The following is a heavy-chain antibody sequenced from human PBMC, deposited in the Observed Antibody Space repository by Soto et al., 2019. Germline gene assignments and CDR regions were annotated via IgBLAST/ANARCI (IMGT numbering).Heavy chain of an antibody. CDR2: INHSGST. J-gene: IGHJ6*03. Sequence: SETLSLTCAVYGGSFSGYYWSWIRQPPGKGLEWIGEINHSGSTNYNPSLKSRVTISVDTSKNQFSLKLSSVTAADTAVYYCARAGNYYYYYYMDVWGKGTTVTVSS. CDR1: GGSFSGYY. V-gene: IGHV4-34*01. CDR3: ARAGNYYYYYYMDV.